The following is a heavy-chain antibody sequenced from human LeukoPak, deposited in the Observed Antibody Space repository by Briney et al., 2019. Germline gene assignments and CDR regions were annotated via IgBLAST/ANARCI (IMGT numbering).Heavy chain of an antibody. CDR1: GYIFPNYG. CDR3: VREKYCSGDTCYSGAIDS. D-gene: IGHD2-15*01. Sequence: GASVNVSCKASGYIFPNYGISWVRQAPGQGIEWMGWIGPYNGYTNYAQKLQGRVTLTTDTSTSTAYMDLRSLRSDDTAVYYCVREKYCSGDTCYSGAIDSWGQGTLVTVSS. CDR2: IGPYNGYT. V-gene: IGHV1-18*01. J-gene: IGHJ4*02.